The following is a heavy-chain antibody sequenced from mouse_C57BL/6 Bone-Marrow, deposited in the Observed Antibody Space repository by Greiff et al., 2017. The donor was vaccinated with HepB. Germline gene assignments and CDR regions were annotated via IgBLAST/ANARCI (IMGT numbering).Heavy chain of an antibody. D-gene: IGHD1-1*01. V-gene: IGHV1-81*01. CDR2: IYPRSGNT. Sequence: QVHVKQSGAELARPGASVKLSCKASGYTFTSYGISWMKQRTGQGLEWIGEIYPRSGNTYYNEKFKGKATLTADKSSSTAYMELRSLTSEDSAVYFCARWGYGYYFDYWGQGTTLTVSS. CDR1: GYTFTSYG. CDR3: ARWGYGYYFDY. J-gene: IGHJ2*01.